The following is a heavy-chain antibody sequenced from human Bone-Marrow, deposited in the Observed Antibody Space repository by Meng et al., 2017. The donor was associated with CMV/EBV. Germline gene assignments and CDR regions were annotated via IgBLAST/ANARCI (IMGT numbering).Heavy chain of an antibody. CDR2: ISSSSSYI. CDR3: ARDGGKISYSSSSGDYYYYYGMDV. D-gene: IGHD6-6*01. Sequence: GESLKISCAASGFTFSSYTMHWVRQAPGKGLEWVSSISSSSSYIYYADSVKGRFTISRDTAQNLLYLQMNSLRAEDTAVYYCARDGGKISYSSSSGDYYYYYGMDVWGQGTTVTVSS. J-gene: IGHJ6*02. V-gene: IGHV3-21*01. CDR1: GFTFSSYT.